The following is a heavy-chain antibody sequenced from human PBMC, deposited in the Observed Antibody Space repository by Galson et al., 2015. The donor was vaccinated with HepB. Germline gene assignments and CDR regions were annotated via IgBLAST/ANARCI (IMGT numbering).Heavy chain of an antibody. CDR1: GFTFSGYA. CDR2: ISGSGGST. J-gene: IGHJ6*03. V-gene: IGHV3-23*01. D-gene: IGHD1-26*01. Sequence: SLRLSCAASGFTFSGYAMSWVRQAPGKGLEWVSAISGSGGSTYYADSVKGRFTISRDNSKNTLYLQMNSLRAEDTAVYYCAKGASGSYLGYYYYMDVWGKGTTVTVSS. CDR3: AKGASGSYLGYYYYMDV.